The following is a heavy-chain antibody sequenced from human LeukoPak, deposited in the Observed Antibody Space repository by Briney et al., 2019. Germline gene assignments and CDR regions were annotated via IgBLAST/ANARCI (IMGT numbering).Heavy chain of an antibody. V-gene: IGHV5-51*01. D-gene: IGHD6-25*01. CDR1: GYTFTTYW. CDR2: IYPDDSDT. J-gene: IGHJ3*02. CDR3: GYSSGWPGAFDI. Sequence: GQSLKISCKGSGYTFTTYWIGWVRQVPGKGLEWMGMIYPDDSDTRYSPSFEGQVSISADKSFNTAYLQWSNLKASDTAMYAKGYSSGWPGAFDIWGQGTMVIVSS.